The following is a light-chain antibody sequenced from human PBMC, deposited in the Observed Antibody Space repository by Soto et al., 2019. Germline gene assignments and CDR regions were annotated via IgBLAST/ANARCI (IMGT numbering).Light chain of an antibody. CDR3: QQYFRPWT. J-gene: IGKJ1*01. CDR1: QNDLYSSNNKNY. Sequence: DIVMTQSPDSLAVSLGESTTINCKSSQNDLYSSNNKNYLAWYQQKPGQPPKLLIYWASTRESGVPDRFSGSGSGTDFTLTITSLQAEDVAVYYCQQYFRPWTFGQGTKVEIK. V-gene: IGKV4-1*01. CDR2: WAS.